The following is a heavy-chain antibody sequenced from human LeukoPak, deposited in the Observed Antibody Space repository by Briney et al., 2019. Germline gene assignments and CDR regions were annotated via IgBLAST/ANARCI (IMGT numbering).Heavy chain of an antibody. V-gene: IGHV1-2*02. CDR1: GYTFTDYN. CDR2: INPKSGVT. CDR3: APSPNWPTFYLVY. D-gene: IGHD7-27*01. J-gene: IGHJ4*02. Sequence: ASVKVSCKASGYTFTDYNMHWVRQAPGQGLEWMGWINPKSGVTNYAQKFQGRVSMTRDTSINTAYMDLSRLRSDDTAVYYCAPSPNWPTFYLVYWGQGTLVTVSS.